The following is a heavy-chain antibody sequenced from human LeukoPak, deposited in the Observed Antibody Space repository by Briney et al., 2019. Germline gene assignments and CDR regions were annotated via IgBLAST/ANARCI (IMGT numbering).Heavy chain of an antibody. CDR2: IYTSGST. J-gene: IGHJ5*02. V-gene: IGHV4-61*02. CDR3: ATEVIAAGEGNWFDP. Sequence: SETLSLTCTVSGGSISSGNYYWSWIRQPAGKGLEWIGRIYTSGSTNYNPSLKSRVTISVDTSKNQFSLKLSSVTAADTAVYYCATEVIAAGEGNWFDPWGQGTLVTVSS. D-gene: IGHD6-13*01. CDR1: GGSISSGNYY.